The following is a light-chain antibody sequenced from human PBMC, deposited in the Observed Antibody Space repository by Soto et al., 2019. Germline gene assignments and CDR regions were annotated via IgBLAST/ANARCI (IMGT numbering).Light chain of an antibody. CDR3: QHRSNWPPFT. Sequence: EIVLTQSPATLSLSPGERATLSCRASQSVSSYLAWYQQKPRQAPRLLIYDASNRDTGIPARFSGSGSGTDFPLTVSSLEPENFAVYYCQHRSNWPPFTFGPGTKVDIK. J-gene: IGKJ3*01. V-gene: IGKV3-11*01. CDR2: DAS. CDR1: QSVSSY.